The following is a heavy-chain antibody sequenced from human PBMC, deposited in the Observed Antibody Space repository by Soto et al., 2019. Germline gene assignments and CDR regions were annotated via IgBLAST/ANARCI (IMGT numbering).Heavy chain of an antibody. V-gene: IGHV4-4*07. CDR3: ARQEKYSDFDA. J-gene: IGHJ1*01. D-gene: IGHD3-9*01. Sequence: SEALFVTCALSGVSVTDFFWGWMRQPAGERLEWLGRVFVSGMSNYNPPVESRVSMSVDTSRNQVSLTLSSVTAADTATYYCARQEKYSDFDAWGQGIPVTGSS. CDR2: VFVSGMS. CDR1: GVSVTDFF.